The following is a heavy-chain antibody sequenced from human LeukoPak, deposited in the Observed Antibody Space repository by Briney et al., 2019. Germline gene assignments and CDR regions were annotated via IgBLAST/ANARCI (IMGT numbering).Heavy chain of an antibody. CDR1: GYTFTGYY. V-gene: IGHV1-46*01. CDR2: INPSGGST. Sequence: PSVKVSCKASGYTFTGYYMHWVRHAPGQGLEWMGIINPSGGSTSYAQKFQGRVTMTRDTSTSTVYMELSSLRSEDTAVYYCARVAYCGGDCYWNDYWGQGTLVTVSS. J-gene: IGHJ4*02. D-gene: IGHD2-21*02. CDR3: ARVAYCGGDCYWNDY.